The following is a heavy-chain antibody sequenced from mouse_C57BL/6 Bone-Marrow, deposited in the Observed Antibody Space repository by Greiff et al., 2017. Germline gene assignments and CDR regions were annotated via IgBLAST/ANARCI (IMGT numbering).Heavy chain of an antibody. J-gene: IGHJ4*01. CDR1: GFTFSSYT. CDR2: ISGGGGNT. V-gene: IGHV5-9*01. CDR3: ARTYYAMDN. Sequence: EVQLVESGGGLVKPGGSLKLSCAASGFTFSSYTMSWVRQTPEKRLEWVATISGGGGNTYYPDSVKGRFTISRDNAKNTLYLQMSSLRSEDTALYYCARTYYAMDNWGQGTSVTVSS.